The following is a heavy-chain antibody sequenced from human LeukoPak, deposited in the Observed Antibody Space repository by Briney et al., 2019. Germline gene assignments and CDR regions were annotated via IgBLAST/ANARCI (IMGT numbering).Heavy chain of an antibody. CDR2: IYYSGST. CDR3: ARLRAITGIDNWFDP. Sequence: SETLSLTCTVSGGSISSGDYYWSWIRQPPGKGLEWIGYIYYSGSTYYNPSLKSRVTMSVDTSKNQFSLKLSSVTAADTAVYYCARLRAITGIDNWFDPWGQGTLVTVSS. V-gene: IGHV4-30-4*08. CDR1: GGSISSGDYY. J-gene: IGHJ5*02. D-gene: IGHD1-20*01.